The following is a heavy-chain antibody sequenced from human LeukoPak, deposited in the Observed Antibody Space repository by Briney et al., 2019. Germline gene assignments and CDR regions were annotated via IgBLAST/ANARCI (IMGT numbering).Heavy chain of an antibody. V-gene: IGHV3-7*01. D-gene: IGHD1-1*01. J-gene: IGHJ4*02. CDR2: IKQDGSEK. Sequence: GGSLRLSCAASGFTFSSYGMHWVRQAPGKGLEWVASIKQDGSEKYYVDSMKGRFTISRDNAKNSLYLQLNSLRVEDTAVYYCATVLPGRPNDNWGQGTLVTVSS. CDR1: GFTFSSYG. CDR3: ATVLPGRPNDN.